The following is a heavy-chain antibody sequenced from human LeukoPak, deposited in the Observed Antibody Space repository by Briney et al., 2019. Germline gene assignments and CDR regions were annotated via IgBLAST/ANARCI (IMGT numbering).Heavy chain of an antibody. CDR2: IYYSGST. CDR3: ARVRGSGSYYNDGIDY. J-gene: IGHJ4*02. Sequence: SETLSLTCTVSGYSISSGYYWGWIRQPPGKGLEWIGSIYYSGSTYYNPSLKSRVTISVDTSKNQFSLKLSSVTAADTAVYYCARVRGSGSYYNDGIDYWGQGTLVTVSS. V-gene: IGHV4-38-2*02. D-gene: IGHD3-10*01. CDR1: GYSISSGYY.